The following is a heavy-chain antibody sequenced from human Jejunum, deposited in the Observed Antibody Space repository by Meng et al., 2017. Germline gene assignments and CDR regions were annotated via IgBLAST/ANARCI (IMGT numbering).Heavy chain of an antibody. V-gene: IGHV4-39*01. CDR3: ARASYSYDSWFDP. J-gene: IGHJ5*02. Sequence: QLQLQESGPGLVKPSETLSHSCTVSGGSISSRSYYWVWIRQSPGKGLEWIGLIYYNGKSYYNPTLKSRVTMSVDTSRSRFSMNLNTVTAADTAVYYCARASYSYDSWFDPWGQGTLVTVSS. D-gene: IGHD5-18*01. CDR2: IYYNGKS. CDR1: GGSISSRSYY.